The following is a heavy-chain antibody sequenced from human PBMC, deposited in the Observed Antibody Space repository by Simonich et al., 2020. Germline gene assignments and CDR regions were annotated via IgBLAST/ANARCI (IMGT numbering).Heavy chain of an antibody. CDR2: IYYSGST. D-gene: IGHD2-15*01. CDR3: ARAHSRYCSGGSCYFDY. J-gene: IGHJ4*02. CDR1: GGSISSSSYY. Sequence: QLQLQESGPGLVKPSETLSLTCTVSGGSISSSSYYWGWIRRPPGKGLEWIGSIYYSGSTYYNPSLKSRVTISVDTSKNQFSLKLSSVTAADTAVYYCARAHSRYCSGGSCYFDYWGQGTLVTVSS. V-gene: IGHV4-39*07.